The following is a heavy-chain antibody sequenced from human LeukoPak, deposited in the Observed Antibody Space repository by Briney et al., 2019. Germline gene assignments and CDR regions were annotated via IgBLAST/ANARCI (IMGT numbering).Heavy chain of an antibody. Sequence: GGSLRLSCAASGFTFSSYAMHWVRQAPGKGLEWVAVISYDGSNKYYADSVKGRFTISRDNSKNTPYLQMNSLRAEDTAVYYCARGNIAAAEDYWGQGTLVTVSS. V-gene: IGHV3-30-3*01. D-gene: IGHD6-13*01. J-gene: IGHJ4*02. CDR2: ISYDGSNK. CDR3: ARGNIAAAEDY. CDR1: GFTFSSYA.